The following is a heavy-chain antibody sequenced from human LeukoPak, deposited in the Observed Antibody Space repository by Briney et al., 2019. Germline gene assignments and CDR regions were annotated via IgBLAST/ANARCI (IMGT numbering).Heavy chain of an antibody. J-gene: IGHJ6*03. V-gene: IGHV5-51*01. CDR2: IYPGDSDT. Sequence: GESLKISCKGSGYSFTSYWIGWVRQMPGKGLEWMGIIYPGDSDTRYSPSFQGQVTISADKSISTAYLQWSGLKASDTAMHYCARHVAQTRLPYYYYYMDVWGKGTTVTVSS. CDR3: ARHVAQTRLPYYYYYMDV. CDR1: GYSFTSYW. D-gene: IGHD1-1*01.